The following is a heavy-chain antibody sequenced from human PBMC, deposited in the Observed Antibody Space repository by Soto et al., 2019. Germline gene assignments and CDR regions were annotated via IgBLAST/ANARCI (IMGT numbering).Heavy chain of an antibody. CDR1: GFTFSSYG. CDR3: AKNKVSATVISAGDFYYVGLDV. CDR2: IWYDGSNK. V-gene: IGHV3-33*03. D-gene: IGHD6-13*01. J-gene: IGHJ6*02. Sequence: QVQLVESGGGVVQPGRSLRLSCAASGFTFSSYGMHWVRQAPGKGLEWVAVIWYDGSNKFYADSVKGRFTISRDYSQNTVFLQMNSLAPEATAVYHCAKNKVSATVISAGDFYYVGLDVRGQGTTVTVSS.